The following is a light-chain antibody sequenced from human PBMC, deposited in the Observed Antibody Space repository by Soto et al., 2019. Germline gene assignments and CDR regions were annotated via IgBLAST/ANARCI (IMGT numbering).Light chain of an antibody. CDR3: QQYGSSPT. CDR2: GAS. V-gene: IGKV3-20*01. J-gene: IGKJ5*01. CDR1: QSVSSSY. Sequence: EIVLTQSPATRSLWPGEIGTVAFMASQSVSSSYLAWYQQKPGQAPRLLIYGASSRATGIPDRFSGSGSGTDFTLTISRLETEDFAVYYCQQYGSSPTFGQGTRLEIK.